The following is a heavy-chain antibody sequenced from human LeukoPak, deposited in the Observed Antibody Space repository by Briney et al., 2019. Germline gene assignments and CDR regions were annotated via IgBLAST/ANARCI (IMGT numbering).Heavy chain of an antibody. V-gene: IGHV1-46*01. CDR1: GYTCTSYY. Sequence: ASVKVSCKASGYTCTSYYMHWVRQAPGQGLEWMGIINPSGGSTSYAQKFQGRVTMTRDMSTSTVYMELSSLRSEDTAVYYCARDRGVYSSSWKYYYYMDVWGKGTTVTVSS. CDR2: INPSGGST. J-gene: IGHJ6*03. D-gene: IGHD6-13*01. CDR3: ARDRGVYSSSWKYYYYMDV.